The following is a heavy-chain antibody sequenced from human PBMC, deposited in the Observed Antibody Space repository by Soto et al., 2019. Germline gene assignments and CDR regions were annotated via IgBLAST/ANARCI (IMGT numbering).Heavy chain of an antibody. CDR2: IFPIFGTA. D-gene: IGHD6-13*01. CDR1: GCTLSSYA. J-gene: IGHJ6*02. CDR3: ARADGIAAAALYYYYYGMDV. V-gene: IGHV1-69*13. Sequence: SMKVSFKASGCTLSSYAISLVRQAPGQGLEWMGVIFPIFGTANYAQKCQGRVTITADESTSTAYMELSSLRSEDTAVYYCARADGIAAAALYYYYYGMDVWGQGSTVTV.